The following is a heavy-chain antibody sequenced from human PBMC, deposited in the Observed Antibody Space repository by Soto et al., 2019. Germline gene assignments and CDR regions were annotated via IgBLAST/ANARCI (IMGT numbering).Heavy chain of an antibody. CDR1: GFTFSTYS. CDR2: IFQDGRT. V-gene: IGHV3-23*01. D-gene: IGHD4-17*01. Sequence: EVQLLESGGGLVQPGGSLRLSCAASGFTFSTYSMAWVRQAPGRGPEWVSGIFQDGRTHYADSVKGRFTISRDNSRSSGYLQMIILRGEDTAIYYCAKDLRPDGVWDFDYWGQGTLVTVSS. CDR3: AKDLRPDGVWDFDY. J-gene: IGHJ4*02.